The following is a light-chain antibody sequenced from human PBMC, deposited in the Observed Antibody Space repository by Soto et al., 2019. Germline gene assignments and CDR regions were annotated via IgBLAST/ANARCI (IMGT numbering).Light chain of an antibody. Sequence: DIQMTQSPSSLAASVGDRVTITCRASQGIRNYLVWYQQKPGKPPKPLIFSASTLQSGVPSRFSGSGSGTHFTLTISSLQPEDVATYYWQQAKTAPLTFGGGTRVEL. CDR3: QQAKTAPLT. V-gene: IGKV1-27*01. CDR2: SAS. J-gene: IGKJ4*01. CDR1: QGIRNY.